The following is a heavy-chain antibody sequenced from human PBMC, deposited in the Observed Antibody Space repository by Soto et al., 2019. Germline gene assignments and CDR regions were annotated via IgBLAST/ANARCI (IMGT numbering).Heavy chain of an antibody. V-gene: IGHV4-39*07. CDR3: ASGGCSGGSCPLYYYYGMDV. Sequence: SETLSLTCTVSGGSISSSSYYWCWIRQPPGKGLEWIGSIYHSGSTYYNPSLKSRVTISVDTSKNQFSLKLSSVTAADTAVYYCASGGCSGGSCPLYYYYGMDVWGQGTTVTVSS. CDR2: IYHSGST. D-gene: IGHD2-15*01. J-gene: IGHJ6*02. CDR1: GGSISSSSYY.